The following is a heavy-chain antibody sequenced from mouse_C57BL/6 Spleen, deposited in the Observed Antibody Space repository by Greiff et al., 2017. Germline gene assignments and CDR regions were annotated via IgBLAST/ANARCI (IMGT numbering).Heavy chain of an antibody. V-gene: IGHV1-81*01. D-gene: IGHD2-4*01. CDR1: GYTFTSYG. Sequence: QVQLQQSGAELARPGASVKLSCKASGYTFTSYGISWVKQRTGQGLEWIGEIYPRSGNTYYNEKFKGKATLHADKSSSTAYMELRSLTSEDSAVYFCARWAIGYDYDDYWGQGTTLTASS. CDR2: IYPRSGNT. CDR3: ARWAIGYDYDDY. J-gene: IGHJ2*01.